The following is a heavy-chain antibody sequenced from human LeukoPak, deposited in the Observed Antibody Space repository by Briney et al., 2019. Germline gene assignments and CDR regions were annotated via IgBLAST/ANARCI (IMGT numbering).Heavy chain of an antibody. Sequence: ASVKVSCKASGYTFTGYYMHWVRQAPGQGLEWMGWINPNSGGTNYAQKFQSRVTMTRDTSISTAYMELSRLRSDDTAVYYCARMYSSGWYGFDYWGQGTLVTVSS. CDR2: INPNSGGT. D-gene: IGHD6-19*01. J-gene: IGHJ4*02. V-gene: IGHV1-2*02. CDR3: ARMYSSGWYGFDY. CDR1: GYTFTGYY.